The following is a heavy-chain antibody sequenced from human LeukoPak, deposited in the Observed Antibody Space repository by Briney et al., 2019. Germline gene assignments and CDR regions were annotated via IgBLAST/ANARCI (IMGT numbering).Heavy chain of an antibody. CDR1: GFTFSSSW. CDR2: IREDGSEK. J-gene: IGHJ4*02. V-gene: IGHV3-7*01. D-gene: IGHD2-8*01. CDR3: ARGPANGQAFDY. Sequence: GGSLRLSCVASGFTFSSSWMTWVRQAPGKGLEWVASIREDGSEKTSVDPVKGRSTISRDNAKNSLYLQMDSLRAEDTAVYYCARGPANGQAFDYWGQGTLVSVSS.